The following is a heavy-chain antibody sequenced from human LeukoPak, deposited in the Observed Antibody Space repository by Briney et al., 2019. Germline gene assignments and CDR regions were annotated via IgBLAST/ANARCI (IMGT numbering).Heavy chain of an antibody. CDR3: ARGPPNWGYDY. J-gene: IGHJ4*02. D-gene: IGHD7-27*01. Sequence: ASVKVSCKASGDNFSSYAFSWVRQATGQRPEWMGWMSPNSGDTGYAQKFQDRVTMTRNTSISTAYMELSSLRSDDTAVYYCARGPPNWGYDYWGPGTLVTVSS. CDR2: MSPNSGDT. V-gene: IGHV1-8*01. CDR1: GDNFSSYA.